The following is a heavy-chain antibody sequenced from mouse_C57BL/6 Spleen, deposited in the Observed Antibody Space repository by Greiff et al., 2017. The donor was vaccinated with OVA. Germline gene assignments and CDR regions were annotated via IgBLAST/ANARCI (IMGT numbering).Heavy chain of an antibody. CDR3: TVLITTVVDYFDY. V-gene: IGHV6-3*01. CDR2: IRLKSDNYAT. J-gene: IGHJ2*01. D-gene: IGHD1-1*01. Sequence: EVKLMESGGGLVQPGGSMKLSCVASGFTFSNYWMNWVRQSPEKGLEWVAQIRLKSDNYATHYAESVKGRFTISRDDSKSSVYLQMNNLRAEDTGIYYCTVLITTVVDYFDYWGQGTTLTVSS. CDR1: GFTFSNYW.